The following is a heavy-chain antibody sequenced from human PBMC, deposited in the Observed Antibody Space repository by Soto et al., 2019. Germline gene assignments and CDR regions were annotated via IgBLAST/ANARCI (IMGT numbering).Heavy chain of an antibody. V-gene: IGHV3-15*07. CDR2: IKSKTDGGPT. Sequence: SVSNDWMNWVRQAPGKGLAWVGRIKSKTDGGPTDYAVPVKGRFTISRDDSKNTLYLQMNSLKTEDTAVYYCTTLVSYWGQGTLVTGSS. CDR1: SVSNDW. D-gene: IGHD2-2*01. J-gene: IGHJ4*02. CDR3: TTLVSY.